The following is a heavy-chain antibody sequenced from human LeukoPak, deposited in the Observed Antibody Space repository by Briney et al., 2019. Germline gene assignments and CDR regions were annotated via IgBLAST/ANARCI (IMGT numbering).Heavy chain of an antibody. CDR3: ARDPGYCSSTSCPNYGMDV. V-gene: IGHV3-30*04. CDR2: ISYDGSNK. J-gene: IGHJ6*04. CDR1: GFTFSSYA. Sequence: GGSLRLSCAASGFTFSSYAMHWVRQAPGKGLEWVAVISYDGSNKYYADSVKGRFTISRGNSKDTLYLQMNSLRAEDTAVYYCARDPGYCSSTSCPNYGMDVWGKGTTVTVSS. D-gene: IGHD2-2*01.